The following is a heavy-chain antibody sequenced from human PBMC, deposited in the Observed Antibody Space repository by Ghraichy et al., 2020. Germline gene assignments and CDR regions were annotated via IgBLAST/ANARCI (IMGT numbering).Heavy chain of an antibody. J-gene: IGHJ4*02. D-gene: IGHD6-13*01. CDR1: GGSISSYY. Sequence: SETLSLTCTVSGGSISSYYWSWIRQPPGKGLEWIGYIYYSGSTNYNPSLKSRVTISVDTSKNQFSLKLSSVTAADTAVYYCAAYSSSWGLFDYWGQGTLVTVSS. V-gene: IGHV4-59*01. CDR3: AAYSSSWGLFDY. CDR2: IYYSGST.